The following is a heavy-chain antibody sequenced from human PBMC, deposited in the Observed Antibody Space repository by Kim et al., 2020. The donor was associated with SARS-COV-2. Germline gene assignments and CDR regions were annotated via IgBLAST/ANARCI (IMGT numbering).Heavy chain of an antibody. J-gene: IGHJ4*02. CDR2: IYTIGDT. Sequence: SETLSLTCFVSGGSLSYYYWSWIRQPPGKGLEWIGYIYTIGDTIFNPSLRSLVSLSLDTPKNQFSLKLNSVTAADTAVYYFARYGSGGTFFDNWGQGILVTVS. CDR1: GGSLSYYY. D-gene: IGHD1-1*01. CDR3: ARYGSGGTFFDN. V-gene: IGHV4-59*01.